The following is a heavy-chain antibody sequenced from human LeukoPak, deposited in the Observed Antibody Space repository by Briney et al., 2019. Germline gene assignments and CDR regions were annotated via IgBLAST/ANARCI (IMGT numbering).Heavy chain of an antibody. CDR3: TTVDTAMVYYYYYYYMDV. Sequence: GGSLRLSCAASGFTFSNAWISWVRQAPGKGLEWVGRIKSKTDGGTTDYAAPVKGRFTISRDDSKNTLYLQMNSLRTEDTAVYYCTTVDTAMVYYYYYYYMDVWGKGTTVTVSS. CDR2: IKSKTDGGTT. D-gene: IGHD5-18*01. CDR1: GFTFSNAW. V-gene: IGHV3-15*01. J-gene: IGHJ6*03.